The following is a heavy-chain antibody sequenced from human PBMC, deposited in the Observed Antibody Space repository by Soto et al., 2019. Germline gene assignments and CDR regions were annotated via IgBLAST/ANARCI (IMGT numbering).Heavy chain of an antibody. V-gene: IGHV3-66*01. CDR3: ARDSAVAGKGPHSTDAFDI. CDR2: IYSGGST. CDR1: GFTVSSNY. D-gene: IGHD6-19*01. J-gene: IGHJ3*02. Sequence: EVQLVESGGGLVQPGGSLRLSCAASGFTVSSNYMSWVRQAPGKGLEWVSVIYSGGSTYYADSVKGRFTTSSDNSKNTLYLQMHSLRAEDTAVYYCARDSAVAGKGPHSTDAFDIWGQGTMVTVSS.